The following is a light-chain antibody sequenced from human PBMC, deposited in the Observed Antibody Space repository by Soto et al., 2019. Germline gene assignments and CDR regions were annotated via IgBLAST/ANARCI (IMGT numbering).Light chain of an antibody. V-gene: IGKV1-27*01. CDR3: QKHNGDPFT. CDR1: QDINNC. CDR2: SAS. J-gene: IGKJ3*01. Sequence: DIQMTQSPSSLSASVGDRVTITCRASQDINNCLAWYQQKPGQVPKVLISSASTLESGVSSRFGGSGSGTEFTLTISSLQPEDVATYYCQKHNGDPFTFGPGTKVEIK.